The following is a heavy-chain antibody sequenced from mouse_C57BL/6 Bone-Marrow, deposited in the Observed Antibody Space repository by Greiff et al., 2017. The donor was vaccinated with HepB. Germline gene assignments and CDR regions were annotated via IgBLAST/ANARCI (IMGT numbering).Heavy chain of an antibody. CDR2: IYPRSGNT. V-gene: IGHV1-81*01. CDR3: ARVDDHDAWYFDV. J-gene: IGHJ1*03. D-gene: IGHD2-4*01. Sequence: QVQLQQSGAELARPGASVKLSCKASGYTFTSYGISWVKQRTGQGLEWIGEIYPRSGNTYYNEKFKGKATLTADKSSSTAYMELRSLTSEDSAVYFCARVDDHDAWYFDVWGTGTTVTVSS. CDR1: GYTFTSYG.